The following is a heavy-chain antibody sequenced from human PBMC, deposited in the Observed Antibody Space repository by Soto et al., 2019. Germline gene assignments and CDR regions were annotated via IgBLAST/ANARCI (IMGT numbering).Heavy chain of an antibody. D-gene: IGHD1-26*01. Sequence: QTLSLTCAISGDSVSSNTAAWNWIRQSPSRGLEWLGRTYYRSKWYNDYAVSVKSRISINPDTSKNQFSLQLNSVTPEDTALYYCVRDVGFDFGYWGEGTLVTVSS. CDR2: TYYRSKWYN. V-gene: IGHV6-1*01. J-gene: IGHJ4*02. CDR3: VRDVGFDFGY. CDR1: GDSVSSNTAA.